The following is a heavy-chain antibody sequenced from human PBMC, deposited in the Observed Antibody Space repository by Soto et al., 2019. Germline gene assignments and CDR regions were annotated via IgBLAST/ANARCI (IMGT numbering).Heavy chain of an antibody. D-gene: IGHD5-18*01. CDR3: ARDGERGYSYVYWFDP. CDR1: GFTFSTYS. CDR2: ISYDGNNK. Sequence: PGGSLRLSCAASGFTFSTYSMHWVRQAPGKGLEWVALISYDGNNKYYADSVKGRFTISRDNSKNTLYLQMNSLRAEDTAVFHCARDGERGYSYVYWFDPWGQGTLVTVCS. J-gene: IGHJ5*02. V-gene: IGHV3-30-3*01.